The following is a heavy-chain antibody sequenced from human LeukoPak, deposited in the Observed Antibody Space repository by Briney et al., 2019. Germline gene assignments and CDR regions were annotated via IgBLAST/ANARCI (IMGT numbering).Heavy chain of an antibody. CDR1: GFTLSSYA. D-gene: IGHD3-10*01. Sequence: XGSLRLSCAASGFTLSSYAMSWVRQAPGKGLEWVSAISGSGGSTYYADSVKGRFTISRDNSKNTLYLQMNSLRAEDTAVYYCAKDLGSITMVRGVITTNPNWFDPWGQGTLVTVSS. V-gene: IGHV3-23*01. CDR2: ISGSGGST. CDR3: AKDLGSITMVRGVITTNPNWFDP. J-gene: IGHJ5*02.